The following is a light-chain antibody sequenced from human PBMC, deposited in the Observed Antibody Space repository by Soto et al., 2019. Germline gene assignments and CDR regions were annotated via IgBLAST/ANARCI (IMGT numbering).Light chain of an antibody. CDR1: SSNIGAGYD. CDR3: HSYDSTLIARYV. J-gene: IGLJ1*01. Sequence: QSVLTQPPSVSGAPGQRVTISCTGSSSNIGAGYDVHWYQQRPGTAPKLLIFGNINRPSGVPDRFSGSKSGTSASLAITGLQAEDEGDYYCHSYDSTLIARYVFGTGTKVNVL. V-gene: IGLV1-40*01. CDR2: GNI.